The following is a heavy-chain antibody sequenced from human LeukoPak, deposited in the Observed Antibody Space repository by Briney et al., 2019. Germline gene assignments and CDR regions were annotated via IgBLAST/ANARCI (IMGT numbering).Heavy chain of an antibody. J-gene: IGHJ5*02. CDR2: INHSGST. CDR3: ARDFPHRIAAPNEGVWFDP. V-gene: IGHV4-34*01. Sequence: KPSETLSLTCAVYGGSFSGYYWSWIRQPPGKGLEWIGEINHSGSTNYNTSLKSRVTISVDTSKNQFSLKLSSVTAADTAVYYCARDFPHRIAAPNEGVWFDPWGQGTLVTVS. D-gene: IGHD6-6*01. CDR1: GGSFSGYY.